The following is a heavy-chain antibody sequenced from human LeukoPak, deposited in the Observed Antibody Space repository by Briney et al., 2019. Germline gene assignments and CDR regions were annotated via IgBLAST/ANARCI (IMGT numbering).Heavy chain of an antibody. CDR3: ARVGRDYDFWSGYYANWFDP. J-gene: IGHJ5*02. CDR1: GYTFTSYD. D-gene: IGHD3-3*01. CDR2: MNPNSGNT. V-gene: IGHV1-8*01. Sequence: ASVTVSCTSSGYTFTSYDINWVRLATGQGLAWMGWMNPNSGNTGYAQKFQGRVTMTRNTSISTAYMELSSLRSEDTAVYYCARVGRDYDFWSGYYANWFDPWGQGTLVTVSS.